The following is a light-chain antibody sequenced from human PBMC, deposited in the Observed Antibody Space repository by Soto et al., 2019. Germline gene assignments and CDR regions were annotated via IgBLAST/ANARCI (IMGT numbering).Light chain of an antibody. J-gene: IGKJ1*01. V-gene: IGKV4-1*01. CDR2: WAS. CDR1: QSVLSNSNNKNY. CDR3: QQYYATPLT. Sequence: DIVMTQSPDSLAVSLGERATINCKSSQSVLSNSNNKNYLAWYQRKPGQPPKLLISWASTRESGVPDRFSGSGSGTDFNLTISSLQSEDVAVYYCQQYYATPLTFGQGTKVDIK.